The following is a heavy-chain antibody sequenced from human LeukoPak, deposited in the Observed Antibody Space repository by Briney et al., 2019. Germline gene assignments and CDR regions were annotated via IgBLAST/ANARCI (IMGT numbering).Heavy chain of an antibody. CDR1: GGSISSGDYY. CDR2: IYYSGST. Sequence: SEALSLTCTVSGGSISSGDYYWSWIRQPPGKGLEWIGHIYYSGSTYYNPSLKSRVTISVDTSKNQFSLKLSSVTAADTAVYYCARVYSYGTFDYWGQGTLVTVSS. V-gene: IGHV4-30-4*01. J-gene: IGHJ4*02. CDR3: ARVYSYGTFDY. D-gene: IGHD5-18*01.